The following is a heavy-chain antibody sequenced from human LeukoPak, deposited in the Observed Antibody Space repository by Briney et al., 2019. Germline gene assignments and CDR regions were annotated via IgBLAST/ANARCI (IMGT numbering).Heavy chain of an antibody. V-gene: IGHV3-30*04. Sequence: GRSLRLSCAASGFTFSSYAMDWVRQAPGKGLELVAVISCDGSNRYYADSVKGRFTISRDNSKNTLYLQMNSRRAEDTAVYYCARDIEYYGSGSYYKDYYYGMDVWGKGATVTVSS. CDR2: ISCDGSNR. CDR1: GFTFSSYA. D-gene: IGHD3-10*01. J-gene: IGHJ6*04. CDR3: ARDIEYYGSGSYYKDYYYGMDV.